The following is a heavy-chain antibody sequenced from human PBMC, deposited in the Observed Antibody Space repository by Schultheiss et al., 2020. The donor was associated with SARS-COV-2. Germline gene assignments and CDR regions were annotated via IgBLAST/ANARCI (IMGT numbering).Heavy chain of an antibody. J-gene: IGHJ2*01. CDR3: AKEMGYGAMEYWYFDL. Sequence: GGSLRLSCSASGFTFSSYAMHWVRQAPGKGLEYVSAISSNGGSTYYADSVKGRFTISRDNSKNTLYLQMNSLRAEDTAVYYCAKEMGYGAMEYWYFDLWGRGTLVTVSS. CDR2: ISSNGGST. D-gene: IGHD5-18*01. V-gene: IGHV3-64D*06. CDR1: GFTFSSYA.